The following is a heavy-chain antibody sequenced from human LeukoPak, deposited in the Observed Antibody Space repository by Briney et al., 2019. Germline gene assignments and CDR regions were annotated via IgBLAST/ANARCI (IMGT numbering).Heavy chain of an antibody. D-gene: IGHD3-3*01. CDR2: ITGDCNYI. CDR3: ARERNFYYYDY. Sequence: PGGSLRLSCAASGYPFNDYTMTWGRQAPGKGLEWVSSITGDCNYIFYADSVKGRFTISRDNAQNSLFLELNSLRGEDTAVYYCARERNFYYYDYWGQGALVTVSS. CDR1: GYPFNDYT. V-gene: IGHV3-21*01. J-gene: IGHJ4*01.